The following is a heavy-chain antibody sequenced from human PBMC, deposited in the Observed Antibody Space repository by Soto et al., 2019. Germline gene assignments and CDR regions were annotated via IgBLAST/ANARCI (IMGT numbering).Heavy chain of an antibody. Sequence: QVQLVQSGAEVKNPGSSVKVSCKTSGGTFNSYLIDWVRQAPGQGLECMGGIIPAFGTATYAQKFQGRVTMIAAKSTTTGYMEQRTLTSEDTAVYYCERGLDQPPVGFYFDTWGQGTLVTVSS. CDR1: GGTFNSYL. CDR3: ERGLDQPPVGFYFDT. CDR2: IIPAFGTA. J-gene: IGHJ4*02. V-gene: IGHV1-69*06. D-gene: IGHD2-2*01.